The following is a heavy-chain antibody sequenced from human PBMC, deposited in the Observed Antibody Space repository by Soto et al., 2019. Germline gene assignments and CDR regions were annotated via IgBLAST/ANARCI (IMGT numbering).Heavy chain of an antibody. CDR3: GRGPSPRAPAGGTPYYYAMDV. V-gene: IGHV1-8*02. CDR2: MNPINGAT. J-gene: IGHJ6*02. D-gene: IGHD6-13*01. CDR1: GYDFTASD. Sequence: WASVKVSCKTSGYDFTASDINWVRQASGQGLEWMGWMNPINGATGSARRFQGRVSMTRNTATGTAYLELTSLRSDDTGVYYCGRGPSPRAPAGGTPYYYAMDVWGQGTTVTVSS.